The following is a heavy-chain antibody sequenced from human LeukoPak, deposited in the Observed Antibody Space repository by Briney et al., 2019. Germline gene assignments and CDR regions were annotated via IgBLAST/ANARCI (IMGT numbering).Heavy chain of an antibody. J-gene: IGHJ4*02. CDR3: ARANIYSYAFDY. Sequence: SETLSLTCTVSGGSISSYYWSWIRQPPRKGLEWIGYIYYSGSTNYNPSLKSRVTISVDTSKNQFSLKMSSVAAADTAVYYCARANIYSYAFDYWGQGTLVTVSS. V-gene: IGHV4-59*12. CDR1: GGSISSYY. CDR2: IYYSGST. D-gene: IGHD5-18*01.